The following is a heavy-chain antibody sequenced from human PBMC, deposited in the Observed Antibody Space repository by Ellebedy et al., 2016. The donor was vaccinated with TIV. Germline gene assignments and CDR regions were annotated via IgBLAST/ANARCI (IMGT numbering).Heavy chain of an antibody. CDR2: INPSGGST. D-gene: IGHD3-16*01. CDR1: GYTFTSYY. CDR3: ARDSAGGNWFDP. J-gene: IGHJ5*02. V-gene: IGHV1-46*01. Sequence: ASVKVSXKASGYTFTSYYMHWVRQAPGQGLEWMGIINPSGGSTSYAQKFQGRVTMTRDTSTSTVYMELSSLRSEDTAVYYCARDSAGGNWFDPWGQGTLVTVSS.